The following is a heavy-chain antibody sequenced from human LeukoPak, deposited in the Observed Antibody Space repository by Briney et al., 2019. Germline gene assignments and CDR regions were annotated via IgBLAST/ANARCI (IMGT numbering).Heavy chain of an antibody. CDR2: IKQDGSEK. D-gene: IGHD3-10*01. CDR3: ARDRVTMVRGVIMLAFDI. Sequence: GGSLRLSCAASGFTFSSYWTSWVRQAPGKGLEWVANIKQDGSEKYYVDSVKGRFTISRDNAKNSLYLQMNSLRAEDTAVYYCARDRVTMVRGVIMLAFDIWGQGTMVTVSS. CDR1: GFTFSSYW. J-gene: IGHJ3*02. V-gene: IGHV3-7*04.